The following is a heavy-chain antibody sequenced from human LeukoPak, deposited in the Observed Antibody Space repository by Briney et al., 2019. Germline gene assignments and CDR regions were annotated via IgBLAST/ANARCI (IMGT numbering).Heavy chain of an antibody. CDR1: GYTFTGYY. D-gene: IGHD2-21*01. CDR2: INPNSGGT. CDR3: ARELVVSRAFDI. Sequence: ASVKVSCKASGYTFTGYYMHWVRQAPRQGLEWMGWINPNSGGTNYAQKFQGRVTMTRDTSISTAYMELSRLRSDDTAVYYCARELVVSRAFDIWGQGTMVTVSS. V-gene: IGHV1-2*02. J-gene: IGHJ3*02.